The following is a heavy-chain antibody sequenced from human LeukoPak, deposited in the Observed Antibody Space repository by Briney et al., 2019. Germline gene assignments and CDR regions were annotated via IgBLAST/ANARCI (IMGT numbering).Heavy chain of an antibody. J-gene: IGHJ5*02. Sequence: SESLSLTCTVSGGSISSGGYYWSWIRQPPGKGLEWIGYIYHSGSTYYNPSLKSRVTISVDRSKNQFSLKLSSVTAADTAVYYCAVIWFGELLYGPRVADGWFDPWGQGTLVTVSS. D-gene: IGHD3-10*01. CDR3: AVIWFGELLYGPRVADGWFDP. CDR2: IYHSGST. V-gene: IGHV4-30-2*01. CDR1: GGSISSGGYY.